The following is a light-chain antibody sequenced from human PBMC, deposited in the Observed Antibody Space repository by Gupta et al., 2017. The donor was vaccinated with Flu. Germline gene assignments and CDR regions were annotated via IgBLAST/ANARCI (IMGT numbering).Light chain of an antibody. CDR1: QSVNIY. CDR3: QQRSGLPMYT. Sequence: EIVLTQSPATLSLSPGDRAILSCMASQSVNIYLAWYQQKPGQPPRLLMFDASKRAAGIPDRFSGSGSGTDFTLTISTLEPEDFAVYYCQQRSGLPMYTFGQGTKLE. V-gene: IGKV3-11*01. J-gene: IGKJ2*01. CDR2: DAS.